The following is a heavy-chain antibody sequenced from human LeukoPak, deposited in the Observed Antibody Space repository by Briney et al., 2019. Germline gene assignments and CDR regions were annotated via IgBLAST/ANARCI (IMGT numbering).Heavy chain of an antibody. CDR3: ARDKMGSSGPFDY. V-gene: IGHV3-30*03. CDR2: MSYDGSNK. CDR1: GFTISSYG. J-gene: IGHJ4*02. Sequence: GGSLRLSCVASGFTISSYGMYWVRQAPGKGLEWVAVMSYDGSNKYHADSVKGRFTISRDNSKNTLYLQMNSLRTEDTAVYYCARDKMGSSGPFDYWGQGTLVTVSS. D-gene: IGHD3-22*01.